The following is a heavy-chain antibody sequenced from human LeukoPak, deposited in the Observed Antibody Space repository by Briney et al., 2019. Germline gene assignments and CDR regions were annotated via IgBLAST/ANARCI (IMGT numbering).Heavy chain of an antibody. D-gene: IGHD1/OR15-1a*01. J-gene: IGHJ6*03. V-gene: IGHV3-33*01. Sequence: GGSLRLSCAASGFTFSSYGMHWVRQAPDKGLEWVAVIWYDGSNKYYADSVKGRFTISRDNSKNTLYLQMNSLRAEDTAVYYCAREEHDYYYYYMDVWGKGTTVTVSS. CDR1: GFTFSSYG. CDR3: AREEHDYYYYYMDV. CDR2: IWYDGSNK.